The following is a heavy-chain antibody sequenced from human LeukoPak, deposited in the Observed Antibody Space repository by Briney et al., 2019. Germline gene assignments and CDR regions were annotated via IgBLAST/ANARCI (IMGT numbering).Heavy chain of an antibody. CDR2: IYYSGST. V-gene: IGHV4-30-4*01. D-gene: IGHD2-15*01. J-gene: IGHJ5*02. CDR3: AREVVVVAAIVGCWFDP. CDR1: GGSISSGDYF. Sequence: NPSETLSLTCTVSGGSISSGDYFWSWIRQPPGKGLEWIGYIYYSGSTYYNPSLKSRVTISVDTSKNQFSLKLSSVTAADTAVYYCAREVVVVAAIVGCWFDPWGQGTLVTVSS.